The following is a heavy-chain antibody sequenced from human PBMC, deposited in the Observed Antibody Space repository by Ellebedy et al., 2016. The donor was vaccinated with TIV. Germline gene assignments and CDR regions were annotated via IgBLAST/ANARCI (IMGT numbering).Heavy chain of an antibody. CDR2: INPRDDTT. Sequence: AASVKVSCKASGYTFTSYYLHWVRQAPGQGLEWMGIINPRDDTTYYAQKFQGRVTMTRDTSTSTVYMELSSLRSEDTAVYYCGRELLYFYDTTAYSFGGWFGPWGQGTLVTVSS. CDR3: GRELLYFYDTTAYSFGGWFGP. D-gene: IGHD3-22*01. V-gene: IGHV1-46*01. J-gene: IGHJ5*02. CDR1: GYTFTSYY.